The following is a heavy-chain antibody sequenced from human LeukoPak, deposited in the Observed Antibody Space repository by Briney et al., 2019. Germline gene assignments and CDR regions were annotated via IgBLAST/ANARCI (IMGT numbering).Heavy chain of an antibody. CDR2: IKGDGSST. D-gene: IGHD3-22*01. J-gene: IGHJ1*01. V-gene: IGHV3-74*01. Sequence: GGSLRLSCAASAFTFSNYWMHWVRQAPGKGLVWVSRIKGDGSSTAYADSVKGRFTISRDNARKMLYLQMNSPRAEDTAVYYCARDPDSGGYSTFQLWGQGSLATVSS. CDR1: AFTFSNYW. CDR3: ARDPDSGGYSTFQL.